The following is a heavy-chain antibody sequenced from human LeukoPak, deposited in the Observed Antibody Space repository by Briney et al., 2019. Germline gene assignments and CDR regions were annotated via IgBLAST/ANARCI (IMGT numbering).Heavy chain of an antibody. D-gene: IGHD2-15*01. CDR1: GYTLTELS. CDR3: ATGMVVAAKGPYYFDY. J-gene: IGHJ4*02. CDR2: FDPEDGET. Sequence: ASVKVSCKVSGYTLTELSMHWVRQAPGKGLEWMGGFDPEDGETIYAQKFQGRVTMTEDTSTDTAYMELSSLRSEDTAVYYCATGMVVAAKGPYYFDYWGQGTLVTVSS. V-gene: IGHV1-24*01.